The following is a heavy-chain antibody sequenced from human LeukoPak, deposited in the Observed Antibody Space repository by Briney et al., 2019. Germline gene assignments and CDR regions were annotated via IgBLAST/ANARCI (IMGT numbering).Heavy chain of an antibody. CDR2: IIPIFGTA. CDR1: GGTFSSYA. D-gene: IGHD1-20*01. CDR3: AKQVTGNYYGMDV. J-gene: IGHJ6*02. V-gene: IGHV1-69*13. Sequence: ASVKVSCKASGGTFSSYAISWVRQAPGQGLEWMGGIIPIFGTANYAQKFQGRVTITADESTSTAYMELSSLRSEDTAVYYCAKQVTGNYYGMDVWGQGTTVTVSS.